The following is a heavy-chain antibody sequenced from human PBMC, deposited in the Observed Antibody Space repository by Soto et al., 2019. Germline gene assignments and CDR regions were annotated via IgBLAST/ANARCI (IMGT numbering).Heavy chain of an antibody. CDR1: GFPVNSPY. J-gene: IGHJ5*02. CDR2: IYSGGTT. Sequence: EVQLVESGGGLILPGGSLRLSCAVSGFPVNSPYMSWVRQAPGKGLEWVPVIYSGGTTYYADSVKGRFTISRDNSKNTPYLQMNSLSADDTGMYYCARQDWFDPWGQGTLVTVCS. CDR3: ARQDWFDP. V-gene: IGHV3-53*01.